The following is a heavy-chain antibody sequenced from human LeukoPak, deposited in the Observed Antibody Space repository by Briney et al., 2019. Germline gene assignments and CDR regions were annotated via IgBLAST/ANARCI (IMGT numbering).Heavy chain of an antibody. J-gene: IGHJ4*02. CDR3: VRGEWVR. V-gene: IGHV3-48*03. Sequence: GGSLRLSRAASGFTFSSYEMNWVRQAPGKGLEWVSYISSSDSIMYYADSVKGRFTISRGNAKNSLYLQMNSLRAEDTAVYYCVRGEWVRWGQGTLVTVSS. CDR1: GFTFSSYE. D-gene: IGHD3-10*01. CDR2: ISSSDSIM.